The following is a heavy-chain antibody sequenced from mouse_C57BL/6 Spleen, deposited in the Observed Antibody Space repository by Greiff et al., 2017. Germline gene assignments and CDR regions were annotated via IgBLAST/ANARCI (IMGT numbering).Heavy chain of an antibody. CDR2: IYPGSGST. Sequence: QVQLQQSGAELVKPGASVKMSCKASGYTFTSYWITWVKQRPGQGLEWIGDIYPGSGSTNYNEKFKSKATLTVDTSSSTAYMQLSSLTSEDSAVYYCARKDGYYAWFAYWGQGTLVTVSA. D-gene: IGHD2-3*01. V-gene: IGHV1-55*01. J-gene: IGHJ3*01. CDR3: ARKDGYYAWFAY. CDR1: GYTFTSYW.